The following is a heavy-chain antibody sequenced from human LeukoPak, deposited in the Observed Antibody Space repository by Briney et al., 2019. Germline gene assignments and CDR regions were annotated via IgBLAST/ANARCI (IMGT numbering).Heavy chain of an antibody. D-gene: IGHD5-18*01. CDR3: ARDRGAMVSR. CDR1: GFTFSSYS. J-gene: IGHJ4*02. Sequence: KTGGSLRLSYAASGFTFSSYSMNWVRQAPGKGLEWVSSISSSSSYIYYADSVKGRFTISRDNAKNSLYLQMNSLRAEDTAVYYCARDRGAMVSRWGQGTLVTVSS. CDR2: ISSSSSYI. V-gene: IGHV3-21*01.